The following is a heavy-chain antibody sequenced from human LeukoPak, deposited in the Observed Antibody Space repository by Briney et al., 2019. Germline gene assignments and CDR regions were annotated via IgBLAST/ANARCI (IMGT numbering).Heavy chain of an antibody. V-gene: IGHV3-7*03. CDR3: VRDQNWSFDY. CDR1: GFTFNTYW. CDR2: INQDGSET. J-gene: IGHJ4*02. D-gene: IGHD3-3*01. Sequence: GGSLRLSCAASGFTFNTYWMNWVRQAPGKGPQWVSHINQDGSETYYVDSVKGRFTISRDNAKNSVYLQMNSLTTEDTALYYCVRDQNWSFDYWGQGTRVTVSS.